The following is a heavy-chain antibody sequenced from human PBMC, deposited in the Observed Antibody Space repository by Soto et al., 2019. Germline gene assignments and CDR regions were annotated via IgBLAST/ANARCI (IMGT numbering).Heavy chain of an antibody. J-gene: IGHJ4*02. CDR2: IYYSGST. CDR3: ARSGGAAAAGPLDY. D-gene: IGHD6-13*01. V-gene: IGHV4-31*02. Sequence: GKGLGWIGYIYYSGSTYYNPSPKSRVTISADTSKSQFALKLSSVTAADTAVYYCARSGGAAAAGPLDYSAQAT.